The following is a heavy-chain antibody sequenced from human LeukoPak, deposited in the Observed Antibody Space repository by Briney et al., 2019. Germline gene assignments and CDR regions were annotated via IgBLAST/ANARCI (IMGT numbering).Heavy chain of an antibody. CDR2: ISYDGSNK. CDR1: GFTFSSYW. CDR3: AKDLAHDSSGYRDY. Sequence: GGSLRLSCAASGFTFSSYWMSWVRQAPGKGLEWVAVISYDGSNKYYADSVKGRFTISRDNSKNTLYLQMNSLRAEDTAVYYCAKDLAHDSSGYRDYWGQGTLVTVSS. D-gene: IGHD3-22*01. J-gene: IGHJ4*02. V-gene: IGHV3-30*18.